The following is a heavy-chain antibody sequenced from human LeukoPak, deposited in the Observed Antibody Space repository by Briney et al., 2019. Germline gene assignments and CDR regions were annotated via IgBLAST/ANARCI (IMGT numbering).Heavy chain of an antibody. D-gene: IGHD2-2*01. CDR1: GGTFSSYA. V-gene: IGHV1-69*13. J-gene: IGHJ5*02. Sequence: SVKVSCKASGGTFSSYAISWVRQAPGQGLEWMGGIIPIFGTANYAQKFQGRVTITADESTSTAYMELSSLRSEDTAVYYCARGTIVVVPAAIGWFDPWGRGTLVTVSS. CDR3: ARGTIVVVPAAIGWFDP. CDR2: IIPIFGTA.